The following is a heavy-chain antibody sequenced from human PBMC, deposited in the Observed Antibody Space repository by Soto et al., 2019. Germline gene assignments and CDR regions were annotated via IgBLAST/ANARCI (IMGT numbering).Heavy chain of an antibody. V-gene: IGHV4-38-2*01. CDR2: VDHGGRT. CDR1: GYSINIDYY. Sequence: SETLSLTCAVSGYSINIDYYWGWIRQPPGKGLEWIGSVDHGGRTYYSPSLRSRLTIFIDTSKNQFSLRLTSVTAADTAMYFCAKKGYYPSGKINLFDSWGPGTLVTVSS. J-gene: IGHJ4*02. CDR3: AKKGYYPSGKINLFDS. D-gene: IGHD3-10*01.